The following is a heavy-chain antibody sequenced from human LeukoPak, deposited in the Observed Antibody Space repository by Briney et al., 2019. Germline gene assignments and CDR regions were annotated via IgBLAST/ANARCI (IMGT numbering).Heavy chain of an antibody. CDR2: ISPDGSAE. D-gene: IGHD4-11*01. J-gene: IGHJ4*02. CDR1: GFAFSSYW. V-gene: IGHV3-7*01. CDR3: ANQAYSQFDY. Sequence: GRSLRLSCVASGFAFSSYWMSWVRQAPGKGLELVANISPDGSAEDYVDSVRGRFAISRDNAKRSLYLQMNSLSPEDTAVYYCANQAYSQFDYWGQGTLVSVSS.